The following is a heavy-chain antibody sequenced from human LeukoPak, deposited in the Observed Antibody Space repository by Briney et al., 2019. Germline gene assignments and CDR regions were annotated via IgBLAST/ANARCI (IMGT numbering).Heavy chain of an antibody. J-gene: IGHJ4*02. V-gene: IGHV4-59*01. CDR2: IYYSGST. CDR1: GDPINSYY. Sequence: PSETLSLTCTVSGDPINSYYWSWLRQPPGKGLEWIGYIYYSGSTLYNTSLESRVTTSVDTSKNQFSLQLRSVTAADTAVYYCARGMSSSWPGRVDYWGQGTLVTVSS. D-gene: IGHD6-13*01. CDR3: ARGMSSSWPGRVDY.